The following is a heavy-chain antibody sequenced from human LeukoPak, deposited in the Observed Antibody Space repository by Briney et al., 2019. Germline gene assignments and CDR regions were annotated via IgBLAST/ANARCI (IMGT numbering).Heavy chain of an antibody. J-gene: IGHJ4*02. Sequence: SETLSLTCTVSGGSISSGDYYWSWIRQPPGKGLEWIGYIYYSGSTNYNPSLKSRVTISVDTSKNQFSLKLSSVTAADTAVYYCARCGYSYAVDYWGQGTLVTVSS. D-gene: IGHD5-18*01. CDR3: ARCGYSYAVDY. CDR1: GGSISSGDYY. CDR2: IYYSGST. V-gene: IGHV4-61*08.